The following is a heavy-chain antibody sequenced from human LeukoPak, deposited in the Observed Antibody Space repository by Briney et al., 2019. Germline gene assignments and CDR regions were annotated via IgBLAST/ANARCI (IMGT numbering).Heavy chain of an antibody. J-gene: IGHJ4*02. CDR1: GFTVSSNY. V-gene: IGHV3-53*01. Sequence: GGSLRLSCAASGFTVSSNYMSWVRQAPGKGLEWVSVIYSGGSTYYADSVKGRFTISRDNSKNTLYLQMNSLRAEDTAVYYCARVILYEFFDYWGQGTLVTVSS. D-gene: IGHD3-3*01. CDR3: ARVILYEFFDY. CDR2: IYSGGST.